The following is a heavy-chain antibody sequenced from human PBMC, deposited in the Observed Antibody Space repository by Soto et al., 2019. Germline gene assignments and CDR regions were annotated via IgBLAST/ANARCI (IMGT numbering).Heavy chain of an antibody. CDR1: GYTFTSYA. CDR2: INAGNGNT. Sequence: ASVKVSCKASGYTFTSYAMHWVRQAPGQRLEWMGWINAGNGNTKYSQKFQGRVTITRDTSASTAYMELSSLRSEDTAVYYCARDGPPGYVYYYYYGMDVWGQGTTVTVSS. J-gene: IGHJ6*02. D-gene: IGHD5-12*01. V-gene: IGHV1-3*01. CDR3: ARDGPPGYVYYYYYGMDV.